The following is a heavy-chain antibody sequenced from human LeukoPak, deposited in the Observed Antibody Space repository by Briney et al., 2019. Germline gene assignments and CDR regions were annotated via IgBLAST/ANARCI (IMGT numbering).Heavy chain of an antibody. CDR1: RGSFSGDY. Sequence: ASETLSLTCAVYRGSFSGDYWSWIRQPPGKGLEWIGEINQSGSTYYNPSLKSRVTISVDTSKNQFSLKLSSVTAADTAVYYWARENYDSSNLGPVWFDPWGQGTLVTVSS. V-gene: IGHV4-34*01. CDR3: ARENYDSSNLGPVWFDP. D-gene: IGHD3-22*01. J-gene: IGHJ5*02. CDR2: INQSGST.